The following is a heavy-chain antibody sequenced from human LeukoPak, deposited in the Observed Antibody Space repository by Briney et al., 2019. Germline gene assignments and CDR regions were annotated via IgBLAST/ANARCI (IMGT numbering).Heavy chain of an antibody. V-gene: IGHV3-23*01. Sequence: GGSLRLSCAASGFSFSSYGMHWVRQAPGKGLEWVSAISGSGGSTYYADSVKGRFTISRDNSKNTLYLQMNSLRAEDTAVYYCAKDRVAAAEGWFDPWGQGTLVTVSS. CDR1: GFSFSSYG. J-gene: IGHJ5*02. CDR2: ISGSGGST. CDR3: AKDRVAAAEGWFDP. D-gene: IGHD6-13*01.